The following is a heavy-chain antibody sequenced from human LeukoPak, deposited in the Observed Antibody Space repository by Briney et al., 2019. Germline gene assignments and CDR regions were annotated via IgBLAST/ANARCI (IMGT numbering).Heavy chain of an antibody. V-gene: IGHV4-4*07. Sequence: TPSETLSLTCAVSGDSIRGYYWTWIRQAAGKGLEWIGRMSISENNYNPSFKSRVTMSLDTSKNQFSLRLSSVTAADTAVYYCARDLSMTGEGFFDLWGPGTLVSVSS. J-gene: IGHJ2*01. CDR1: GDSIRGYY. CDR3: ARDLSMTGEGFFDL. CDR2: MSISEN. D-gene: IGHD3-10*01.